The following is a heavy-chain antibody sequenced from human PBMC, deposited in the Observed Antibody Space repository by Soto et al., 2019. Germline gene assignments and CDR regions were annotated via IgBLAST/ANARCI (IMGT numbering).Heavy chain of an antibody. CDR1: GYTFTNYD. CDR3: ARGRFRRTWFDP. D-gene: IGHD3-16*01. CDR2: MNPDSGNT. V-gene: IGHV1-8*01. Sequence: QVQLVQSGAEVKKPGASVKVSCKASGYTFTNYDIHWVRQATGQGLEWMGWMNPDSGNTGQSKQFQGRVTMTRDTSISTAYMELSSLRSEDTAVYYCARGRFRRTWFDPRGQGTLVTVSS. J-gene: IGHJ5*02.